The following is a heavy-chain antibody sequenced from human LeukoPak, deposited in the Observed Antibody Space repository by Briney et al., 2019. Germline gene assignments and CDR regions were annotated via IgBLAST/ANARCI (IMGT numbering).Heavy chain of an antibody. CDR1: GGSITDYY. Sequence: SETLSLTCTVSGGSITDYYWTWIRQPPGKGLEWIGYVHNSGRTNCNPSLKSRVTTSIDTSKKQFSLNLRSVTAADTAVYYCARHCPYDTYGYQDTFDFWGPGTMVTVSS. D-gene: IGHD3-22*01. CDR3: ARHCPYDTYGYQDTFDF. J-gene: IGHJ3*01. CDR2: VHNSGRT. V-gene: IGHV4-59*08.